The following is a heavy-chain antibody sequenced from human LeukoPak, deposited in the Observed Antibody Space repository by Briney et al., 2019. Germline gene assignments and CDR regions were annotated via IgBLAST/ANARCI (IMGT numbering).Heavy chain of an antibody. CDR1: GFTFSSYG. D-gene: IGHD3-22*01. CDR2: IWYDGSNK. V-gene: IGHV3-33*01. CDR3: ARDAFVVVITTAYNWFDP. J-gene: IGHJ5*02. Sequence: PGGSLRLSCAASGFTFSSYGMHWVRQAPCKGLEWVAVIWYDGSNKYYADSVKGRFTISRDNSKNTLYLQMNSLRAEDTAVYYCARDAFVVVITTAYNWFDPWGQGTLVTVSS.